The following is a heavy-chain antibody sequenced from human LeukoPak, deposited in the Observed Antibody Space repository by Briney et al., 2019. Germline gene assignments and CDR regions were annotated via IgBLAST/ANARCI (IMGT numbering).Heavy chain of an antibody. CDR3: ARVIRKDSSGYFYGDY. V-gene: IGHV1-18*01. J-gene: IGHJ4*02. Sequence: ASVKVSCKTSGYTFTRSGISWVRQAPGQGLEWMGWINANNGDTNYAQKFQGRVTMTTDTSTSTAYMDLRSLRSDDTAVYYCARVIRKDSSGYFYGDYWGQGALVTVSS. CDR2: INANNGDT. D-gene: IGHD3-22*01. CDR1: GYTFTRSG.